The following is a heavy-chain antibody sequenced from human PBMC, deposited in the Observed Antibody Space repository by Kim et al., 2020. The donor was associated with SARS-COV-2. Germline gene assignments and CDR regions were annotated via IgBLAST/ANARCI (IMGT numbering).Heavy chain of an antibody. CDR2: IIPIFGTA. CDR1: GGTFSSYA. D-gene: IGHD6-19*01. J-gene: IGHJ6*02. CDR3: AREGLSSGWYAGRYYYYGMDV. Sequence: SVKVSCKASGGTFSSYAISWVRQAPGQGLEWMGGIIPIFGTANYAQKFQGRVTITADESTSTAYMELSSLRSEDTAVYYCAREGLSSGWYAGRYYYYGMDVWGQGTTVTVSS. V-gene: IGHV1-69*13.